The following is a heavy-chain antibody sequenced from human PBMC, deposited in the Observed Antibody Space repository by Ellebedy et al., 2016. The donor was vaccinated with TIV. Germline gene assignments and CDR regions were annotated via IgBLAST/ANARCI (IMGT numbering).Heavy chain of an antibody. Sequence: AASVKVSCKASGYTFTYYDITWVRQAPGQGLEWMGAQKFQGRVTMTTDTSTKTAYMELTSLTSDDMAVYYCARTPATFCSGTSCLFDLWGQGTLVTVSS. CDR3: ARTPATFCSGTSCLFDL. CDR1: GYTFTYYD. V-gene: IGHV1-18*03. J-gene: IGHJ4*02. D-gene: IGHD2-2*01.